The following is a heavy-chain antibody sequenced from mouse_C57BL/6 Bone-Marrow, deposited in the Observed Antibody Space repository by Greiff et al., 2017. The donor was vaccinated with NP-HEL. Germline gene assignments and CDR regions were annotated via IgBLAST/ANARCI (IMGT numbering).Heavy chain of an antibody. Sequence: EVKLMESGPGLVKPSQSLSLTCSVTGYSITSGYFWNWIRQLPGNQLEWMGYISYDGSNKYNPSLKNRISITRDTSKNQFFLKLNSVTTEDTATYYCAREPYFGGFAYWGQGTRVTVSA. J-gene: IGHJ3*01. CDR3: AREPYFGGFAY. D-gene: IGHD2-10*01. CDR1: GYSITSGYF. CDR2: ISYDGSN. V-gene: IGHV3-6*01.